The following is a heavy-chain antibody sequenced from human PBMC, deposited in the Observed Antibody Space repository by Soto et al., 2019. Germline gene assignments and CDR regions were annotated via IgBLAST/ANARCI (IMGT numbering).Heavy chain of an antibody. Sequence: ASVKVSCRASGYTITGYYMHWVRQAPGQGLEWMGWINPNSGGTIYAQKFQGRVTMTRDTSISTAYMELSRLRSDDTAVYYCARAYIVRGDPVDYWGQGTLVTVAS. CDR2: INPNSGGT. V-gene: IGHV1-2*02. CDR1: GYTITGYY. CDR3: ARAYIVRGDPVDY. J-gene: IGHJ4*02. D-gene: IGHD3-10*02.